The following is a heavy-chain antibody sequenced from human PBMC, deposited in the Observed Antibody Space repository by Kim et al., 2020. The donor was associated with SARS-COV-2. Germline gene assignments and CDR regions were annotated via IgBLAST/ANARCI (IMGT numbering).Heavy chain of an antibody. D-gene: IGHD4-17*01. CDR2: IYYTGSA. J-gene: IGHJ3*01. V-gene: IGHV4-59*08. CDR3: ARLDYGSYDEAFDV. CDR1: GDSISGKY. Sequence: SETLSLTCTVSGDSISGKYWSWIRQAPGKRLEWIAYIYYTGSAVYNPSLKSRVTISVDMSKNLFSLEMRSLTAADTALYFCARLDYGSYDEAFDVWGQGT.